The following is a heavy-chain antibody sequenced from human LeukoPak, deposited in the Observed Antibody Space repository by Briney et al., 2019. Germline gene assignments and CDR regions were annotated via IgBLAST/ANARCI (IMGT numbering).Heavy chain of an antibody. D-gene: IGHD5-12*01. J-gene: IGHJ3*02. CDR3: ARAQRSGYENDGLVRAFDI. Sequence: SVRVSCKASGGTFSSYAISWVRQAPGQGLEWMGGIIPIFGTANYAQKFQGRVTITADESTSTAYMELSSLRSEDTAVYYCARAQRSGYENDGLVRAFDIWGQGTMVTVSS. V-gene: IGHV1-69*13. CDR2: IIPIFGTA. CDR1: GGTFSSYA.